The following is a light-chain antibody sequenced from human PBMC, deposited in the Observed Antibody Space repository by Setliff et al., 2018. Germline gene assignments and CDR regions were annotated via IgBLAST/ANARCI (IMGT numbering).Light chain of an antibody. V-gene: IGKV3-20*01. J-gene: IGKJ5*01. CDR2: GAS. Sequence: EIVLTQSPDTLSLSPGERATLSCRASQSVINSYLAWYQKKLGQAPRLLLYGASSRAAGIPDRFSGSGSGTDFTLTISRLEPEDFAVYYCQQYGTSPTFGQGTRLEIK. CDR1: QSVINSY. CDR3: QQYGTSPT.